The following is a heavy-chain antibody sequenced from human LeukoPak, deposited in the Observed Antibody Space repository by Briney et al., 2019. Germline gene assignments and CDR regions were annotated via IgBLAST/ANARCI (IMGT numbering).Heavy chain of an antibody. D-gene: IGHD3-10*01. V-gene: IGHV3-23*01. CDR3: ASRGVRGVTAPYYFDY. Sequence: GGSLRLSCAASGFTFSSYGMSWVRQAPGKGLEWVSAISGSGGSTYYADSVKGRFTISRDNSKNTLYLQMNSLRAEDTAVYYCASRGVRGVTAPYYFDYWGQGTLVTVSS. CDR1: GFTFSSYG. J-gene: IGHJ4*02. CDR2: ISGSGGST.